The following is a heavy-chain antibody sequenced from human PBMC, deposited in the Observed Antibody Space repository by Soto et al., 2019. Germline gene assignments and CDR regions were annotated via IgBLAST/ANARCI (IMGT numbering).Heavy chain of an antibody. J-gene: IGHJ4*02. Sequence: GSLRLSCAASGFTFSSYAMSWVRQAPGKGLEWVSAISGSGGSTYYADSVKGRFTISRDNSKNTLYLQMNSLRAEDTAVYYCANVPTDHNWNTSPHVCDYWGQGTPVTVSS. CDR3: ANVPTDHNWNTSPHVCDY. CDR2: ISGSGGST. D-gene: IGHD1-20*01. V-gene: IGHV3-23*01. CDR1: GFTFSSYA.